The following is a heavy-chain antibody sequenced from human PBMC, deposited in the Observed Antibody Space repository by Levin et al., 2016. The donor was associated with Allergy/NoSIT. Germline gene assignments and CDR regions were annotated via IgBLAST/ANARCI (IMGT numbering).Heavy chain of an antibody. V-gene: IGHV4-59*13. CDR2: VYYTGST. J-gene: IGHJ4*02. Sequence: PGKGLEWIGYVYYTGSTNYNPSLKSRVTISVDTSKNQFSLKLSSVTAADTAIYYCARVGRGFDYWGQGTLVTVSS. CDR3: ARVGRGFDY.